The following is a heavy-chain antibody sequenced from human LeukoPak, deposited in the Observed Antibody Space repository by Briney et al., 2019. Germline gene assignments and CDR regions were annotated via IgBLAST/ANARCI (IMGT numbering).Heavy chain of an antibody. CDR1: GYTFTGYY. Sequence: ASVKVTCKASGYTFTGYYMHWVRQAPGQGLEWVGWINPKSGGTNYAQKFQGRVTMTSDTSITTVYMELSRLRSGDTAVYYCARRVFSGWGYYFDYWGQGTLVTVSS. D-gene: IGHD6-19*01. CDR3: ARRVFSGWGYYFDY. V-gene: IGHV1-2*02. J-gene: IGHJ4*02. CDR2: INPKSGGT.